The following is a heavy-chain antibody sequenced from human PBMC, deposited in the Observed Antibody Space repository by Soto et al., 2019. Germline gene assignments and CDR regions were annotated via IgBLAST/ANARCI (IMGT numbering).Heavy chain of an antibody. D-gene: IGHD6-6*01. CDR1: GGSFSGYY. J-gene: IGHJ5*02. V-gene: IGHV4-34*01. Sequence: SSETLSLTCAVYGGSFSGYYWSWIRQPPGKGLEWIGEINHSGSTNYNPSLKSRVTISVDTSKNQFSLKLSSVTAADTAVYYCARALRRPNWFDPWGQGTLVTVSS. CDR3: ARALRRPNWFDP. CDR2: INHSGST.